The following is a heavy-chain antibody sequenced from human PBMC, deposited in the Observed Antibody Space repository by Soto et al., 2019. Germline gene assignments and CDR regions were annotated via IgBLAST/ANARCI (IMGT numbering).Heavy chain of an antibody. J-gene: IGHJ6*02. V-gene: IGHV3-30-3*01. CDR2: ISYDGSNK. D-gene: IGHD3-10*01. CDR3: ARDMVRAHNEILDYYYGMDV. Sequence: DKGLEWVAVISYDGSNKYYADSVKGRFTISRDNSKNTLYLQMNSLRAEDTAVYYCARDMVRAHNEILDYYYGMDVWGQGTTVTVSS.